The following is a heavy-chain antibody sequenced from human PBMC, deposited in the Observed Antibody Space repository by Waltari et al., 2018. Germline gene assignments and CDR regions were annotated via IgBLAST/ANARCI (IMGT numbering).Heavy chain of an antibody. D-gene: IGHD3-10*01. Sequence: QVQLVQSGAEVKRPGASVKVSCKASGYTFTDSYINWMRQAPGQGLEWMGWINPHSGVTNYAQNFQGRVTMTRDTSISTGYMEMSRLRYDDTAVYYCARDRLGFGESDYWGQGTLVTVSS. J-gene: IGHJ4*02. CDR1: GYTFTDSY. CDR3: ARDRLGFGESDY. CDR2: INPHSGVT. V-gene: IGHV1-2*02.